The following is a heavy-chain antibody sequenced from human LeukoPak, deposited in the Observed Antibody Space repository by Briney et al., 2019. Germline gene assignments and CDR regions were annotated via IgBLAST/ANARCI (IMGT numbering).Heavy chain of an antibody. J-gene: IGHJ6*03. Sequence: ASVKVSCKAPGYTFNSYYIHWVRQAPGQGLEWMGIINPSGGSTSYAQKFQGRVTMTRDTSTSTVYMELSSLRSEDTAVYYCARGTYSGSWEATEVHMDVWGKGTTVTVSS. CDR3: ARGTYSGSWEATEVHMDV. D-gene: IGHD6-13*01. CDR2: INPSGGST. CDR1: GYTFNSYY. V-gene: IGHV1-46*02.